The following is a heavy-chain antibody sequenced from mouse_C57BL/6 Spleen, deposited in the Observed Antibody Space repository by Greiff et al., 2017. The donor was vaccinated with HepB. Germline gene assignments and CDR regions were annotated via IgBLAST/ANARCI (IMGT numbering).Heavy chain of an antibody. CDR1: GYTFTDYN. CDR2: INPNNGGT. CDR3: ASTARASYYFDY. V-gene: IGHV1-22*01. J-gene: IGHJ2*01. D-gene: IGHD3-1*01. Sequence: EVKLMESGPELVKPGASVKMSCKASGYTFTDYNMHWVKQSHGKSLEWIGYINPNNGGTSYNQKFKGKATLTVNKSSSTAYMELRSLTSEDSAVYYCASTARASYYFDYWGQGTTLTVSS.